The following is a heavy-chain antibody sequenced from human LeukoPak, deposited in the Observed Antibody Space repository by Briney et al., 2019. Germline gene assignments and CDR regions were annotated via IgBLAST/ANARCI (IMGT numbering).Heavy chain of an antibody. CDR3: ARDSFWYSSSWYPDYFDY. Sequence: ASVKVSCKASGYTFTGYYMHWVRQAPGQGLEWMGWINPNSGGTNYAQKVQGRVTMTRDTSISTAYMELSRLRSDDTAVYYCARDSFWYSSSWYPDYFDYWGQGTLVTVSS. D-gene: IGHD6-13*01. V-gene: IGHV1-2*02. CDR2: INPNSGGT. J-gene: IGHJ4*02. CDR1: GYTFTGYY.